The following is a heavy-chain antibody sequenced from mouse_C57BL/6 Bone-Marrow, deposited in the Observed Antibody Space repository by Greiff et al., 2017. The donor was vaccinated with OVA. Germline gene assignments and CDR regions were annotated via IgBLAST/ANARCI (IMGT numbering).Heavy chain of an antibody. CDR3: ARRGGNYGNFHFDY. J-gene: IGHJ2*01. CDR2: IWSGGST. D-gene: IGHD2-1*01. CDR1: GFSLTSYG. Sequence: QVQLQQSGPGLVQPSQSLSITCTVSGFSLTSYGVHWVRQSPGKGLEWLGVIWSGGSTAYNAAFISRLSISKDNSKSQVFFKMQSRQADDTAIYYCARRGGNYGNFHFDYWGQGTTLTVSS. V-gene: IGHV2-2*01.